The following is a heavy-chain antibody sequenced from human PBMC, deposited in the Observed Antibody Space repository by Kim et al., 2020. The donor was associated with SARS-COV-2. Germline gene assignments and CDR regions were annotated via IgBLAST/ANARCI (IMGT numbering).Heavy chain of an antibody. Sequence: SETLSLTCAVYGGSFSGYYWSWIRQPPGKGLEWIGEINHSGSTNYNPSLKSRVTISVDTSKNQFSLKLSSVTAADTAVYYCAREIEVGGLYCGGDCYSRRGLDYWGQGTLVTVSS. CDR3: AREIEVGGLYCGGDCYSRRGLDY. CDR2: INHSGST. D-gene: IGHD2-21*02. V-gene: IGHV4-34*01. J-gene: IGHJ4*02. CDR1: GGSFSGYY.